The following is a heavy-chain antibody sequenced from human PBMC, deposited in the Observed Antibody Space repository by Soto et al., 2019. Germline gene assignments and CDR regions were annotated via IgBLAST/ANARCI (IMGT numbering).Heavy chain of an antibody. J-gene: IGHJ5*02. Sequence: SVKVSCKASGGTFSSYAISWVRQAPGQGLEWMGGIIPIFGTANYAQKFQDRVTITADESTSTAYMELSSLRSEDTAVYYCAREGYCISTSSCIDPWGQGTLVTVSS. CDR3: AREGYCISTSSCIDP. CDR2: IIPIFGTA. CDR1: GGTFSSYA. D-gene: IGHD2-2*01. V-gene: IGHV1-69*13.